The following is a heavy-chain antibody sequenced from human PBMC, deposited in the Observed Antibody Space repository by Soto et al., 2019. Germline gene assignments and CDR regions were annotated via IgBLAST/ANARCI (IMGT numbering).Heavy chain of an antibody. Sequence: GGSLRLSCAASGFTFSDFAMHWVRQAPGKGLEWVAVLSSDESTEYYVDSVKGRFTISRDTPKNTLYLQMNSLKDDDTAVYYCARGRIDSSGWYFDNWGQGTLVTVSS. CDR1: GFTFSDFA. J-gene: IGHJ4*02. D-gene: IGHD6-19*01. CDR2: LSSDESTE. V-gene: IGHV3-30-3*01. CDR3: ARGRIDSSGWYFDN.